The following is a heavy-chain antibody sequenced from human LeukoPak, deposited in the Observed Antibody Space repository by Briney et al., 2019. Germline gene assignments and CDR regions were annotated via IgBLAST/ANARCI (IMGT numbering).Heavy chain of an antibody. CDR1: GGSISSYY. CDR3: AGEYSSSSWPFLFAFDI. V-gene: IGHV4-59*01. Sequence: PSETLSLTCTVSGGSISSYYWSWIRQPPGKGLEWIGYIYYSGSTNYNPSLKSRVTISVDTSKNQFSLELSSVTAADTAVYYCAGEYSSSSWPFLFAFDIWGQGTMVTVSS. D-gene: IGHD6-6*01. CDR2: IYYSGST. J-gene: IGHJ3*02.